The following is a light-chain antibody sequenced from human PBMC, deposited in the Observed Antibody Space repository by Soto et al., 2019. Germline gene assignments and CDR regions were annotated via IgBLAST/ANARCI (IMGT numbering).Light chain of an antibody. CDR2: DAS. Sequence: EKVMTQSPATLSVSAGERASLSCRASQSVSNSLAWYQQKPGQAPSLLIYDASTRATGIPARFSGSASGTEFTLTIRSLQSEDSAVYYCQQYNQWPLTFGGGTKVEIK. CDR3: QQYNQWPLT. V-gene: IGKV3-15*01. CDR1: QSVSNS. J-gene: IGKJ4*01.